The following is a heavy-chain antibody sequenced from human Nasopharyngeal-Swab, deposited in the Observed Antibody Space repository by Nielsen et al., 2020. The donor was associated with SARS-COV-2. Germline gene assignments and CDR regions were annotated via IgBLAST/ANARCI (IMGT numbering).Heavy chain of an antibody. CDR2: MDPSDSYA. Sequence: GESLKFSFEVSGFSLTSSWITGVPQMPGKGLDWLVRMDPSDSYAKYSPSFQGHVTFSFDKSISTAYRQWGSLKASDTVMYYCARQVLDEYYFDHWGQGILVTVSS. D-gene: IGHD3/OR15-3a*01. CDR3: ARQVLDEYYFDH. V-gene: IGHV5-10-1*01. J-gene: IGHJ4*02. CDR1: GFSLTSSW.